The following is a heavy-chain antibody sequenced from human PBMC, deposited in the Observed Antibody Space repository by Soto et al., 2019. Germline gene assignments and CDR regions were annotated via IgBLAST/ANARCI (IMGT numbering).Heavy chain of an antibody. CDR3: ARGKDVMYYDFWSGSDV. J-gene: IGHJ6*02. CDR1: GGTFSSYA. Sequence: GASVKVSCKASGGTFSSYAISWVRQAPGQGLEWMGGIIPIFGTANYAQKFQGRVTITADKSTSTAHMELSSLRSEDTAVYYCARGKDVMYYDFWSGSDVWGQGTTVTVSS. V-gene: IGHV1-69*06. D-gene: IGHD3-3*01. CDR2: IIPIFGTA.